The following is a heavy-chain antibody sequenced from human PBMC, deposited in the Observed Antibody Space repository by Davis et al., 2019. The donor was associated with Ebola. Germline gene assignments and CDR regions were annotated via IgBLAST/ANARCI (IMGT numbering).Heavy chain of an antibody. CDR1: GGSISNAY. Sequence: SETLSLTCTVSGGSISNAYWSWIRQSPGKGLEWVGYIYYSGNTNYNPSLQIRVTISIDTSKNQFSLKLSSVTAADAAVYYCARDYYDSSGFLWYFDLWGRGTLVAVSS. V-gene: IGHV4-59*12. D-gene: IGHD3-22*01. J-gene: IGHJ2*01. CDR2: IYYSGNT. CDR3: ARDYYDSSGFLWYFDL.